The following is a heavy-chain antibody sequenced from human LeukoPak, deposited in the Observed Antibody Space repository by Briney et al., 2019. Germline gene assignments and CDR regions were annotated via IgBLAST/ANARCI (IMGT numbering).Heavy chain of an antibody. CDR1: GYTLTELS. D-gene: IGHD2-2*01. Sequence: ASVKVSCKVSGYTLTELSMHWVRQAPGKGLEWMGGFDPEDGETIYAQKFQGRVTMTEDTSTDTAYMELRSLRSDDTAVYYCARADIVVVPAAYFDYWGQGTLVTVSS. CDR2: FDPEDGET. CDR3: ARADIVVVPAAYFDY. V-gene: IGHV1-24*01. J-gene: IGHJ4*02.